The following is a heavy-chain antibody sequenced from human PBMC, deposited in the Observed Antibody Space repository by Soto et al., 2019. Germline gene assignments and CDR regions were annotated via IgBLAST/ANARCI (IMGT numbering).Heavy chain of an antibody. J-gene: IGHJ4*02. CDR1: GFTFTSSA. CDR3: AADPGLQLAQPFFDY. V-gene: IGHV1-58*01. Sequence: ASVKVSCKVSGFTFTSSAVQWVRQARGQRLEWIGWIVVGSGNTNYAQKFQERVTITRDMSTSTAYMELSSLRSEDTAVYYCAADPGLQLAQPFFDYWGQGTLVTVSS. CDR2: IVVGSGNT. D-gene: IGHD5-18*01.